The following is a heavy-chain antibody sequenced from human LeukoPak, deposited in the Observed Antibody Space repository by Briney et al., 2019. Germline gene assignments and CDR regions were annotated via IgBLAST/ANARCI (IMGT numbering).Heavy chain of an antibody. J-gene: IGHJ4*01. CDR1: GFTYRSYE. D-gene: IGHD2/OR15-2a*01. V-gene: IGHV3-48*03. CDR2: VSTRGCPI. CDR3: ARRGFYDPTGCLFDN. Sequence: GGSLTLPCAVSGFTYRSYEMNWLRQAPGKGGEGVSYVSTRGCPIFYGHSVKGRFTLSRETGKNTLYLQMNSLRAEDTGLYYCARRGFYDPTGCLFDNWGQGTLVTVSS.